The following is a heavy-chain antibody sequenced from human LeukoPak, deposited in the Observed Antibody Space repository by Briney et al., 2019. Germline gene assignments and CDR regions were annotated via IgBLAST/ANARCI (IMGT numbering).Heavy chain of an antibody. CDR2: ISGSGGST. D-gene: IGHD2-2*01. Sequence: PGGALRLSCAASGFTFSSYGMSWVRQAPGKGLEWVSAISGSGGSTYYADSVKGRFTISRDNSKNTLYLQMNSLRAEDTAVYYCAVLVAHDLDYWGQGTLVTVSS. CDR1: GFTFSSYG. J-gene: IGHJ4*02. V-gene: IGHV3-23*01. CDR3: AVLVAHDLDY.